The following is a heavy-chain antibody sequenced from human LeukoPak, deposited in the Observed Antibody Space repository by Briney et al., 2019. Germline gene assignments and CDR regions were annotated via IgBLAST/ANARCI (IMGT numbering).Heavy chain of an antibody. V-gene: IGHV4-39*07. CDR3: GGVCGIFMIVGVLEDPFDI. CDR1: GGSISSSSYY. D-gene: IGHD3-22*01. CDR2: IYCSGST. J-gene: IGHJ3*02. Sequence: PSETLSLTCTVSGGSISSSSYYWGCIPQPPGKGLEWIGSIYCSGSTYYNSSLKRRVTISVHTSNNRFSLKLSPLTSATAVVYYWGGVCGIFMIVGVLEDPFDIWGEGTMVTVSS.